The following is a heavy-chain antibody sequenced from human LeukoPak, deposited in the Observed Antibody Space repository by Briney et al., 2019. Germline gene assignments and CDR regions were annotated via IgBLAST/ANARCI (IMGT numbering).Heavy chain of an antibody. J-gene: IGHJ5*02. CDR3: AKDLGQLGGNWFDP. D-gene: IGHD6-6*01. CDR1: GFTLSSYG. V-gene: IGHV3-23*01. Sequence: GGSLRLSCAASGFTLSSYGMNWVRQAPGKGLEWVSGISGSGGGTYYADSVKGRFTISRDNSKNTLYLQMNSLRAEDTAVYYCAKDLGQLGGNWFDPWGQGTLVTVSS. CDR2: ISGSGGGT.